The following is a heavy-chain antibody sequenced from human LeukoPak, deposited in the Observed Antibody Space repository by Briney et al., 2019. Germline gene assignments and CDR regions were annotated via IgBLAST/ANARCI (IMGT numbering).Heavy chain of an antibody. CDR3: ARTFSSGYYYYFDY. CDR1: GYTFTSYG. V-gene: IGHV1-69*13. CDR2: IIPIFGTA. D-gene: IGHD3-22*01. Sequence: EASVKVSCKASGYTFTSYGISWVRQAPGQGLEWMGGIIPIFGTANYAQKFQGRVTITADESTSTAYMELSSLRSEDTAVYYCARTFSSGYYYYFDYWGQGTLVTVSS. J-gene: IGHJ4*02.